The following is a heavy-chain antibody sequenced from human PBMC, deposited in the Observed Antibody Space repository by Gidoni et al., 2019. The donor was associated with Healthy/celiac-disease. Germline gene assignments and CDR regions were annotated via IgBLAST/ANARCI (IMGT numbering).Heavy chain of an antibody. J-gene: IGHJ6*03. CDR1: GFTFSGYE. V-gene: IGHV3-48*03. CDR3: ARDGSNILYYYYYMDV. Sequence: EVQLVESGGGLVQPGGSLRLSCAASGFTFSGYEMNWVRQAPGKGLEWVSYISSSGSTIYYADSVKGRFTISRDNAKNSLYLQMNSLRAEDTAVYYCARDGSNILYYYYYMDVWGKGTTVTVSS. D-gene: IGHD1-26*01. CDR2: ISSSGSTI.